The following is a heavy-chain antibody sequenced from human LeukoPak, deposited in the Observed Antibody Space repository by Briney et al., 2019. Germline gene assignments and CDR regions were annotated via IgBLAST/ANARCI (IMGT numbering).Heavy chain of an antibody. Sequence: GGSLRLSCAASGFTFSSFAMTWVRQAPGTGLEWVSVISGSGGRTYYADSVKGRFTLSRDNSNNTLSLEMSSLRAEDTAVYYCAREGTYYDSSGYYVSWGQGTLVTVSS. D-gene: IGHD3-22*01. CDR3: AREGTYYDSSGYYVS. V-gene: IGHV3-23*01. CDR1: GFTFSSFA. J-gene: IGHJ5*02. CDR2: ISGSGGRT.